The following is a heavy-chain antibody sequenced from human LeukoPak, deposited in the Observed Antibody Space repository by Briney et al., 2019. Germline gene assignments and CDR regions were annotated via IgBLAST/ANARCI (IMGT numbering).Heavy chain of an antibody. CDR3: AREVSVVRGVD. Sequence: GGSLRLSCAASGFSFSSYAMHWVRQAPGKGLEWVAVMSSDGTNTYYAASVKGRFTISRDISKNTLYLQMNSLRAEDTAVYYCAREVSVVRGVDWGQGTLVTVSS. D-gene: IGHD3-10*01. CDR2: MSSDGTNT. V-gene: IGHV3-30-3*01. CDR1: GFSFSSYA. J-gene: IGHJ4*02.